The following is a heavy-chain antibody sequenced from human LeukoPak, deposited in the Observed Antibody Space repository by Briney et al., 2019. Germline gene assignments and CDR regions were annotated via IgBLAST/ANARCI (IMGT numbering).Heavy chain of an antibody. J-gene: IGHJ6*04. V-gene: IGHV4-34*01. CDR2: INHSGST. D-gene: IGHD3-10*01. CDR1: GGSFSGYY. CDR3: ARGNLGRVRGASDYYYYYGMDV. Sequence: PSETLSLTCAVYGGSFSGYYWSWIRQPPGKGLEWIGEINHSGSTNYNPSLKSRVTISVDTSKNQFSLKLSSVTAADTAVYYCARGNLGRVRGASDYYYYYGMDVWGKGTTVTVSS.